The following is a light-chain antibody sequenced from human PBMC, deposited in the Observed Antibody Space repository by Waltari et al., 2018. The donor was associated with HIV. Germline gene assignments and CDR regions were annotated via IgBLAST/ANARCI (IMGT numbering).Light chain of an antibody. CDR2: STH. V-gene: IGLV1-44*01. J-gene: IGLJ1*01. CDR3: ATWDDSLNAYV. Sequence: QSVLTQPPSASGTPGQRVSISCSGSSSNIGINAVNWFQQLPETAPKLLIFSTHYRPSGVPDRFPASKSGTSASLAISGLRSEDEAVYYCATWDDSLNAYVFGTGTTVTVL. CDR1: SSNIGINA.